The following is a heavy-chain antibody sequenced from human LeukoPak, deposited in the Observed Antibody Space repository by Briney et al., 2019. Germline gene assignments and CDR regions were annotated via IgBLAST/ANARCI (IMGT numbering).Heavy chain of an antibody. V-gene: IGHV1-46*01. CDR2: INPSGGST. D-gene: IGHD3-22*01. CDR3: ATGYYYDSGGYSAPFDY. Sequence: GASVKVSCKASGYTFTSYYMHWVRQAPGQGLEWMGIINPSGGSTSYAQKFQGRVTMTRDTSTSTAYMELSSLRSEDTAVYYCATGYYYDSGGYSAPFDYWGQGTLVTVSS. CDR1: GYTFTSYY. J-gene: IGHJ4*02.